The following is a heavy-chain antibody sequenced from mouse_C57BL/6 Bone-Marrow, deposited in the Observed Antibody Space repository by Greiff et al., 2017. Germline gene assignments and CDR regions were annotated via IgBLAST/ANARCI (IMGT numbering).Heavy chain of an antibody. Sequence: EVKLMESGGDLVKPGGSLKLSCAASGFTFSSYGMSWVRQTPDKRLEWVATISSGGSSTYYPDSVKGRFTISRDNAKNTLYLQKSSLKAEDTAMYYCARHDGYYVGFAYWGQGTLVTVSA. CDR1: GFTFSSYG. CDR3: ARHDGYYVGFAY. J-gene: IGHJ3*01. D-gene: IGHD2-3*01. CDR2: ISSGGSST. V-gene: IGHV5-6*01.